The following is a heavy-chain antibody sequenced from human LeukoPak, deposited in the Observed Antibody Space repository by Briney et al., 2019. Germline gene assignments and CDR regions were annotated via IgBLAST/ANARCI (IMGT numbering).Heavy chain of an antibody. V-gene: IGHV3-30*02. CDR3: AKVQGIAEAGKNYYGMDV. J-gene: IGHJ6*02. Sequence: PGGSLRLSCAASGFTFSSYGMHWVRQAPGKGLEWVAFIRYDGSNKYYADSVKGRFTISRDNSKNTLYLQMNSLRAEDTAVYYCAKVQGIAEAGKNYYGMDVWGQGTTVTVSS. D-gene: IGHD6-19*01. CDR1: GFTFSSYG. CDR2: IRYDGSNK.